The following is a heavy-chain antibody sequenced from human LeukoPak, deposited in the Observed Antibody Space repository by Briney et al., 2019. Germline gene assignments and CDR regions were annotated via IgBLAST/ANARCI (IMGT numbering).Heavy chain of an antibody. D-gene: IGHD5-24*01. V-gene: IGHV4-31*03. CDR3: ARAVGLESWFDP. J-gene: IGHJ5*02. CDR2: MYYRGST. CDR1: GDSISSGDFY. Sequence: PSETLSLTCTVSGDSISSGDFYWSWIRQHPGKGLEWIGYMYYRGSTYYNPSLKSRVTMSVDTSTNQFSLNLRSVTAADTAVYYCARAVGLESWFDPWGQGTLVTVSS.